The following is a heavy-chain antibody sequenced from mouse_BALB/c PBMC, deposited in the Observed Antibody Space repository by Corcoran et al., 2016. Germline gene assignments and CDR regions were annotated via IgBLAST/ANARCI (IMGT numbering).Heavy chain of an antibody. D-gene: IGHD4-1*01. J-gene: IGHJ1*01. CDR1: GLNIKDTF. CDR2: IDPANGNT. CDR3: ANWVWYFDV. V-gene: IGHV14-3*02. Sequence: EVQLQQSGAELVKPGASVKLSCTASGLNIKDTFMHWVKQRPEQGLEWIGRIDPANGNTKYDPKFQGKATITADTSSNTAYLQLSSLTSEDTAVYYCANWVWYFDVWGAGTTVTVSS.